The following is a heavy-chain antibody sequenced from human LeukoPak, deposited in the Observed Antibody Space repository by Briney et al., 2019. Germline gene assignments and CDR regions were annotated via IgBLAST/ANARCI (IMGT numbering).Heavy chain of an antibody. D-gene: IGHD4-23*01. J-gene: IGHJ6*03. CDR2: INPSGGST. V-gene: IGHV1-46*01. CDR3: ARSRVASVVTPYYYYYMDV. Sequence: GASVKVSCKASGYTFTSYYMHWVRQAPGQGLEWMGIINPSGGSTSYAQKFQGRVTMTRDMSTSTVYMELSSPRSEDTAVYYCARSRVASVVTPYYYYYMDVWGKGATVTVSS. CDR1: GYTFTSYY.